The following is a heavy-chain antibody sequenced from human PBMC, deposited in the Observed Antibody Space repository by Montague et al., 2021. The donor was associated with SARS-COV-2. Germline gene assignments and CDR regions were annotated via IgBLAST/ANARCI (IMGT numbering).Heavy chain of an antibody. CDR1: GGSISSGTNY. Sequence: SETLSLTCTVSGGSISSGTNYWSWIRQPAGKGLEWIGSIYYSGSTYYNPSLKRRVTISVDTSKNQFSLKLSSVTAADTAVYYCARPKYSSSWYVDYWGQGTLVTVSS. CDR2: IYYSGST. V-gene: IGHV4-39*01. D-gene: IGHD6-13*01. CDR3: ARPKYSSSWYVDY. J-gene: IGHJ4*02.